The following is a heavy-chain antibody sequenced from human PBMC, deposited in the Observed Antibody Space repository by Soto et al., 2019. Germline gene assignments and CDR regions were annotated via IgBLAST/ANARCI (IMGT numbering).Heavy chain of an antibody. Sequence: QVQLVESGGGVVQPGRSLRLSCVVSGFNCVSYGMHWVRQAPGKGLEWLAVISYDGHNTYYADSLKGRITISRDNSKNSLNLQMDSLRPDDTALYYCAKAKAGGGYYYNGMDVWGQGTTVTVSS. CDR1: GFNCVSYG. J-gene: IGHJ6*02. D-gene: IGHD6-13*01. CDR2: ISYDGHNT. CDR3: AKAKAGGGYYYNGMDV. V-gene: IGHV3-30*18.